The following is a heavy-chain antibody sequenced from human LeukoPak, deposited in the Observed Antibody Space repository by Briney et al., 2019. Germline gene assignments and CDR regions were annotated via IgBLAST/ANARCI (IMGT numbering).Heavy chain of an antibody. J-gene: IGHJ4*02. CDR1: GFTFSSYA. CDR2: ISGSGGDT. V-gene: IGHV3-23*01. D-gene: IGHD1-26*01. Sequence: PGGSLRLSCAASGFTFSSYAMSWVRQAPGKGLEWASAISGSGGDTYYADSVKGRFTISRDNSKNTLYLQMNSLRAEDTAVYYCAKKGATTGDFDYWGQGTLVTVSS. CDR3: AKKGATTGDFDY.